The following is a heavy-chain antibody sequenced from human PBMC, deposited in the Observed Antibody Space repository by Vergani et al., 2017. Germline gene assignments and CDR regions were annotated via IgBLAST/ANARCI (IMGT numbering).Heavy chain of an antibody. CDR3: ARWILWFGESSAYYYYGMDV. CDR1: GFTFSSYW. Sequence: EVQLVESGGGLVQPGGSLRLSCAASGFTFSSYWMSWVRQAPGKGLEWVANIKQDGSEKYYVDSVKRRFTISRDNATNSLYRQMNSLRAKDTAVYYCARWILWFGESSAYYYYGMDVWGQGTTVTVSS. V-gene: IGHV3-7*04. D-gene: IGHD3-10*01. CDR2: IKQDGSEK. J-gene: IGHJ6*02.